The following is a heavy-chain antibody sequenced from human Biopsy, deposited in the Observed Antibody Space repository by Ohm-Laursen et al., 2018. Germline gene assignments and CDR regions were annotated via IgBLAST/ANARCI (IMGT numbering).Heavy chain of an antibody. CDR2: NIPILGTG. J-gene: IGHJ4*02. D-gene: IGHD6-25*01. CDR3: AWIAAAGWDDY. CDR1: GGTFSNYG. Sequence: SSVKVSCKAPGGTFSNYGVNWVRQAPGQGLEWLGGNIPILGTGNYAQKFQDRVTVAADTSTSTATMELRSLRSDDTAVYYCAWIAAAGWDDYWGQGTLVTVSS. V-gene: IGHV1-69*06.